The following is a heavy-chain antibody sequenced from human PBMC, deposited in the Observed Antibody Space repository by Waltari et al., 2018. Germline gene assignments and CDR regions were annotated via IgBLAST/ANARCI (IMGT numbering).Heavy chain of an antibody. Sequence: QVQLVESGGGVVQPGGSLRLSCAASGFTFSSYGMHWVRQAPGKGLEWVAFIRYAGSNKYYADSVKGRFTISRDNSKNTLYLQMNSLRAEDTAVYYCAKDQEGGGDFPFDYWGQGTLVTVSS. D-gene: IGHD2-21*01. CDR2: IRYAGSNK. CDR1: GFTFSSYG. V-gene: IGHV3-30*02. CDR3: AKDQEGGGDFPFDY. J-gene: IGHJ4*02.